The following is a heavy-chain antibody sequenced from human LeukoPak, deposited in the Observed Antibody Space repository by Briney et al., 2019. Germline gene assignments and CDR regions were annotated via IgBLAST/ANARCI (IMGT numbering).Heavy chain of an antibody. CDR3: ARGDIVVVPAGLYYYYGMDV. CDR2: IYYSGST. V-gene: IGHV4-59*12. J-gene: IGHJ6*02. Sequence: SETLSLTCTVSGGSISSYYWTWIRQPPGKGLEWIGDIYYSGSTNYNPSLKSRVTISVDTSKNQFSLKLSSVTAADTAVYYCARGDIVVVPAGLYYYYGMDVWGQGTTVTVSS. CDR1: GGSISSYY. D-gene: IGHD2-2*01.